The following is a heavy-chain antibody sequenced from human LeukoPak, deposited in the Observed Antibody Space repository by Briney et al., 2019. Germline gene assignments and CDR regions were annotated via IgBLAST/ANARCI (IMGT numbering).Heavy chain of an antibody. Sequence: PSETLSLTCTISGDSTNTYFWSWIRQPPGKGLEWIGYIYYTGTTNYNPSLKSRVTISVDTSKNQFSLKVSSVTAADTGVYYCASKSTDHGELRFDYWGQGTLVAVSS. CDR1: GDSTNTYF. D-gene: IGHD4-17*01. CDR3: ASKSTDHGELRFDY. V-gene: IGHV4-59*01. CDR2: IYYTGTT. J-gene: IGHJ4*02.